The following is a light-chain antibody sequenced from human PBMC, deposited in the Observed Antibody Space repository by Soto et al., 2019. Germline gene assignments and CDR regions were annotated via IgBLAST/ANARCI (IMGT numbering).Light chain of an antibody. V-gene: IGKV3-20*01. CDR3: KQYGNSPIT. Sequence: EIVLTQSPGTLSLSPGERATLSCRASQTVSSSFLAWYQQTPGQAPRLLIYGTYSRATGIQDRFSGSGSGTDFTLTISRLEPEDFAVYYCKQYGNSPITFGQGTRLEIK. CDR2: GTY. J-gene: IGKJ5*01. CDR1: QTVSSSF.